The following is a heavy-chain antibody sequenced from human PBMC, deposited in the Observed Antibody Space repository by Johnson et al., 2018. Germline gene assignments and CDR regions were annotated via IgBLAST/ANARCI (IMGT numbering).Heavy chain of an antibody. D-gene: IGHD3/OR15-3a*01. CDR1: GFTFSSYG. J-gene: IGHJ3*02. Sequence: QVQLVESGGGVVQPGRSLRLSCAASGFTFSSYGMHWVRQAPGKGLEWVAVIWYDGSNKYYADSVKGRFTISRDNSKNTLYLQMNSLRAEDTAVYYCARDALDPNGDAFDIWGQGTMVTVSS. V-gene: IGHV3-33*08. CDR3: ARDALDPNGDAFDI. CDR2: IWYDGSNK.